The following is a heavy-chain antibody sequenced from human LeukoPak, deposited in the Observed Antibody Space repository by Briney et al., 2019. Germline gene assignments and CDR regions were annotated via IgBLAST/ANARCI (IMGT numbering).Heavy chain of an antibody. J-gene: IGHJ4*02. CDR1: GYSLSSGYY. D-gene: IGHD1-26*01. V-gene: IGHV4-38-2*01. Sequence: SETLSLTCALSGYSLSSGYYWAWFRQPPGKGLEWIGSIYQSGSTYYNPSLKSRVTISVDTSKNQFSLKLSSVTAADTAVYYCARLRVGATRTFDYWGQGTLVTDSS. CDR3: ARLRVGATRTFDY. CDR2: IYQSGST.